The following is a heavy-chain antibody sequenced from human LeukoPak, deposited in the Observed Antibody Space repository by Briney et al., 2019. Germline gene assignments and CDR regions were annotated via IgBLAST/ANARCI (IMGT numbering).Heavy chain of an antibody. V-gene: IGHV3-30*04. D-gene: IGHD2-2*01. Sequence: GRSLRLSCAASGFTFSSYVMHWVRQAPGKGLEWVAIISYDGSNEYYADSVKGRFTISRDNSKNTLYLQMNSLRAEDTAVYYCAKGAVVPAANYFDYWGQGTLVTVSS. CDR2: ISYDGSNE. CDR1: GFTFSSYV. J-gene: IGHJ4*02. CDR3: AKGAVVPAANYFDY.